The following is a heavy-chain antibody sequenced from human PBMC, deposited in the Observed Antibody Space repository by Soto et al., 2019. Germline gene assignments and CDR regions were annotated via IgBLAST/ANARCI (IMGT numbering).Heavy chain of an antibody. J-gene: IGHJ4*02. V-gene: IGHV3-53*01. Sequence: QPGGSLRPSCGASGFTVSSNYMSWVRQAPGKGLEWVSVIDSGSSTYYADSVKGRFTISRDDSRNTLNLQMDSLRVEDTAVYYCARGRDSRSIFDYWGQGTLVTVSS. D-gene: IGHD3-22*01. CDR1: GFTVSSNY. CDR3: ARGRDSRSIFDY. CDR2: IDSGSST.